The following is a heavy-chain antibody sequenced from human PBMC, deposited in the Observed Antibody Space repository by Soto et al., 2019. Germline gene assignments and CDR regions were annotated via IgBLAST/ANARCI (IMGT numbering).Heavy chain of an antibody. D-gene: IGHD4-17*01. CDR1: GFSLTTSGVG. Sequence: QITLKESGPTLVKPTQTLTLTCTFSGFSLTTSGVGLGWIRQPPGKALEWLALIYWDDDKRYSPSLKSRLTSPADISKSRAGLKLTNMDPVHKSTDYGERLTTELTIGYRGRGTLVIVSS. V-gene: IGHV2-5*02. CDR3: ERLTTELTIGY. CDR2: IYWDDDK. J-gene: IGHJ4*02.